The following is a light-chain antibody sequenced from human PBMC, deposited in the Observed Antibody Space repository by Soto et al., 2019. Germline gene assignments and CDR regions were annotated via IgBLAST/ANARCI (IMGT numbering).Light chain of an antibody. CDR1: QSISTN. CDR2: GAS. CDR3: QHYNNWPSMYT. J-gene: IGKJ2*01. Sequence: EILMTQSPVTLSVSPGEGATLSCRASQSISTNLAWYQQRPGQAPRLLIYGASVRAFGVPARFSGSGSGTDFTLTITSLQSEDFAIYYCQHYNNWPSMYTFGQGTRPDIK. V-gene: IGKV3-15*01.